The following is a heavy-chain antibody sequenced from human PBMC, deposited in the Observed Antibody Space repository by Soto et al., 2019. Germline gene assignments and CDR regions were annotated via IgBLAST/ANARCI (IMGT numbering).Heavy chain of an antibody. J-gene: IGHJ5*01. D-gene: IGHD3-10*01. CDR2: IKQDGSDK. CDR1: GFTFSNYW. V-gene: IGHV3-7*01. CDR3: ASEGSGSGPGFFP. Sequence: GVLRLSCAASGFTFSNYWMSWVRQAPGKGLEWVANIKQDGSDKYYSDSVKGRFTISRDNAKNSLYLQMNSLRAEDTAVYYCASEGSGSGPGFFPWGQGTLVTVSS.